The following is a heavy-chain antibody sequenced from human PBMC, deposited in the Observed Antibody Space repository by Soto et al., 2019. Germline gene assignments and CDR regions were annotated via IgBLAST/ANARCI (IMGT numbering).Heavy chain of an antibody. D-gene: IGHD1-26*01. CDR3: AKGLYSGSYFDY. V-gene: IGHV3-23*01. CDR1: GFTFSSYA. J-gene: IGHJ4*02. Sequence: EVQLLESGGGLVQPGGSLRLSCAASGFTFSSYAMTWVRQAPGKGLEWVSAISGSGGSTYYADSVKGQFTISRDNSKKTLYLQMNSLRAEDTAVYYCAKGLYSGSYFDYWGQGTLVTVSS. CDR2: ISGSGGST.